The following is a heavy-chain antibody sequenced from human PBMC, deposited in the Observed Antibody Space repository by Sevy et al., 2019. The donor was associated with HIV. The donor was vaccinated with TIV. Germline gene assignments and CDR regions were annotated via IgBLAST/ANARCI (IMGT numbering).Heavy chain of an antibody. D-gene: IGHD6-13*01. J-gene: IGHJ4*02. CDR1: GYTFTNYG. CDR2: ISAYNGNT. V-gene: IGHV1-18*04. CDR3: ARVYSKLSFSGELDY. Sequence: ASVKVSCKASGYTFTNYGFSWVRQAPGQGLEWMGWISAYNGNTNYAQNLQDRVTMTTDTSTSTAYMELRSLRSDDTAVYYCARVYSKLSFSGELDYWGQGTLVTVSS.